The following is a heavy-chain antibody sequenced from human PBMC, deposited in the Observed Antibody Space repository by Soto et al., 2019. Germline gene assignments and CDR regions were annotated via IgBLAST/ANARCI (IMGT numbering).Heavy chain of an antibody. CDR2: ISAYNGNT. J-gene: IGHJ2*01. D-gene: IGHD3-9*01. CDR1: GYTFTSYG. Sequence: QVQLVQSGAKVKKPGASVKVSCKASGYTFTSYGISWVRQAPGQGLEWMGWISAYNGNTNYAQKLQGRVTMTTDTSTSTAYMELRSLRSDDTAVYYCAREGLRYFDWLPLGYFDLWGRGTLVTVSS. CDR3: AREGLRYFDWLPLGYFDL. V-gene: IGHV1-18*01.